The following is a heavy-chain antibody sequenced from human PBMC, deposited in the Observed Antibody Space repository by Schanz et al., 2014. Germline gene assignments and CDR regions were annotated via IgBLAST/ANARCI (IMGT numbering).Heavy chain of an antibody. Sequence: QVQLVQSGAEVKKPGASVKVSCKASGYTFTSYGISWVRQAPGQGLEWMGWISTFRNEDTNSAQRFQGRLTMTTDTSTSTAYMELRSLRSDDTAVYYCATMWGYCTATACQILEVLDVWGQGTMVTVSS. CDR1: GYTFTSYG. CDR3: ATMWGYCTATACQILEVLDV. CDR2: ISTFRNEDT. D-gene: IGHD2-8*02. J-gene: IGHJ3*01. V-gene: IGHV1-18*01.